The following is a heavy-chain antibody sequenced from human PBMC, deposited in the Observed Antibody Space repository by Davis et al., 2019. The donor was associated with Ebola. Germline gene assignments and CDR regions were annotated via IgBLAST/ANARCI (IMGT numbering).Heavy chain of an antibody. CDR1: GFTFSHFG. Sequence: GESLKISCAASGFTFSHFGMHWVRQAPGKGLQWVAVVAYDGSNTYYTDSVEGRFTISRDNSRNTLYLQMHGLRVEDTADYFCVRELQSGGFSAYTFDYWGQGTLVTVSS. V-gene: IGHV3-30*03. CDR2: VAYDGSNT. J-gene: IGHJ4*02. CDR3: VRELQSGGFSAYTFDY. D-gene: IGHD5-12*01.